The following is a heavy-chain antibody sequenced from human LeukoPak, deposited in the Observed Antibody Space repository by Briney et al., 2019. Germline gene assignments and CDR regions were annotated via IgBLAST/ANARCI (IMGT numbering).Heavy chain of an antibody. Sequence: PGGSLRLSCAVSGFTFTNYWMHWVRQVPGKGLGWVAFIRYDGSNKYYADSVKGRFTISRDNSKNTLYLQMNSLRAEDTAVYYCAKDKNDYGDYYYMDVWGKGTTVTVSS. J-gene: IGHJ6*03. D-gene: IGHD4-17*01. V-gene: IGHV3-30*02. CDR3: AKDKNDYGDYYYMDV. CDR1: GFTFTNYW. CDR2: IRYDGSNK.